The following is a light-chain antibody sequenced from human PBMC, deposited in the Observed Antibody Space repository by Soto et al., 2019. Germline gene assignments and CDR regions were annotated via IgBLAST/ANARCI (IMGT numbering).Light chain of an antibody. CDR1: QSVSSY. V-gene: IGKV3-11*01. Sequence: EVVLTQSPATLSLSPGERATLFCRASQSVSSYLAWYQQKPGQAPRLLIYDTSKRASDIPARFSGSGSGTDFTLTISSLEPGDFAVYYCQQRSYWPPALSFGGGTKVEIK. CDR2: DTS. CDR3: QQRSYWPPALS. J-gene: IGKJ4*01.